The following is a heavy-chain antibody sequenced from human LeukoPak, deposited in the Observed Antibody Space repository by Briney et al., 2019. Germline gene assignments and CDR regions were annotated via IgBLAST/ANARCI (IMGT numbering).Heavy chain of an antibody. CDR2: ISSSGSTI. V-gene: IGHV3-48*03. J-gene: IGHJ5*02. D-gene: IGHD2-15*01. CDR1: GFTFSSYE. CDR3: ARDLQGAGVAATYWFDP. Sequence: GGSLRLSCAASGFTFSSYEMNWVRQAPGKGLEWVSYISSSGSTIYYADSVKGRFTISRDNAKNSLYLQMNSLRAEDTAVYYCARDLQGAGVAATYWFDPWGQGTLVTVSS.